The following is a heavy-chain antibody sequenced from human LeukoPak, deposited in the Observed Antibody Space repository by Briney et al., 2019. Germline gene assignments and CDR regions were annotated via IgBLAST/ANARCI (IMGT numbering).Heavy chain of an antibody. D-gene: IGHD3-10*01. CDR2: INPNSGGT. J-gene: IGHJ4*02. CDR3: ARDGTHYYGSGVKYDY. CDR1: GYTFTGYY. Sequence: GASVKVSCKASGYTFTGYYMHWVRQAPGQGLEWMGWINPNSGGTNYAQKFQGRVTMTRDTSISTAYMELSRLRSDDTAVYYCARDGTHYYGSGVKYDYWGQGTLVTVSS. V-gene: IGHV1-2*02.